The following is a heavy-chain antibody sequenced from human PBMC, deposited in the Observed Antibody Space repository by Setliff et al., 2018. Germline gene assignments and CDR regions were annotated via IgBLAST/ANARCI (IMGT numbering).Heavy chain of an antibody. CDR1: GYTFTSYY. Sequence: GASVKVSCKASGYTFTSYYMHWVRQAPGQGLEWMGIINPSGGSTSYAQKFQGRVTMTSETTTSTVYMEMSSLRAENTGVYYCARDRGYYYDSSGSSFDYWGQGTLVTVSS. CDR3: ARDRGYYYDSSGSSFDY. V-gene: IGHV1-46*01. J-gene: IGHJ4*02. CDR2: INPSGGST. D-gene: IGHD3-22*01.